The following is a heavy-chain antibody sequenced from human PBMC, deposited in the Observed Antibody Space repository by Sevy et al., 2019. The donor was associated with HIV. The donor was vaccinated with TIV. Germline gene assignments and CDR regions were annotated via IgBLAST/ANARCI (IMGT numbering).Heavy chain of an antibody. CDR2: ISYDGSDK. CDR3: ARPRANYVDYYFFYAMDV. D-gene: IGHD4-17*01. Sequence: GGSLRLSCAASGFAFSNYYAMHWVRQAPGKGLEWVALISYDGSDKYDADSVKGRFTISRDNFKNTLYLQMNSLTTEDTAVYYCARPRANYVDYYFFYAMDVWGQGTTVTVSS. V-gene: IGHV3-30-3*01. J-gene: IGHJ6*02. CDR1: GFAFSNYYA.